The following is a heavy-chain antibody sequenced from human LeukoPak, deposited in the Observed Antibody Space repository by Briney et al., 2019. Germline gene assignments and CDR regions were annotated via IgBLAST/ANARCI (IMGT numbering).Heavy chain of an antibody. V-gene: IGHV1-2*02. CDR1: GYTFTNYG. J-gene: IGHJ4*02. D-gene: IGHD3-3*01. CDR3: ARTDYDFWSGYPRLPDY. Sequence: DSVKVSCKASGYTFTNYGISWVRQAPGQGLEWMGWINPNSGGTNYAQKFQGRVTMTRDTSISTAYMELSRLRSDDTAVYYCARTDYDFWSGYPRLPDYWGQGTLVTVSS. CDR2: INPNSGGT.